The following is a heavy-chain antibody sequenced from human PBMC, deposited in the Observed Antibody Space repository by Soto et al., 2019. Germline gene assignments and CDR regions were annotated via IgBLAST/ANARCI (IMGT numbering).Heavy chain of an antibody. CDR1: GGSLSSSSYY. J-gene: IGHJ3*02. Sequence: TETLSLNCTVSGGSLSSSSYYWGWIRQPPGKGLEWIGSIYYSGSTYYNPSLKSRVTISVDTSKNQFSLKLSSVTAADTAVYYCARQGGSSDDAFDIWGQGTMVTVSS. CDR2: IYYSGST. D-gene: IGHD2-15*01. CDR3: ARQGGSSDDAFDI. V-gene: IGHV4-39*01.